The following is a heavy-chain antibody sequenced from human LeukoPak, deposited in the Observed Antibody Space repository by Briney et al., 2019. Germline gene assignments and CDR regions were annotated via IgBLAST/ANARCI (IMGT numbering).Heavy chain of an antibody. D-gene: IGHD3-10*01. Sequence: PSETLSLTCTVSVASINSYYWNWIRQPAGKGLEWIGRSYISGSTDYNPSLKSRVTVSVDTSQNQFSLKLTSVTAADTAVYYCARDQELGFWGQGTLVTVSS. J-gene: IGHJ4*02. CDR3: ARDQELGF. V-gene: IGHV4-4*07. CDR1: VASINSYY. CDR2: SYISGST.